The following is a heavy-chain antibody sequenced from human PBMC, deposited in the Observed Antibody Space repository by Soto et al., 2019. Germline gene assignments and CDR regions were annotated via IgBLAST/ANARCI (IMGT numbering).Heavy chain of an antibody. CDR2: ISASSTYI. V-gene: IGHV3-21*01. CDR1: GFTFSSYS. Sequence: EVQLVESGGGLVKPGGSLRLSCAASGFTFSSYSLNWVRQAPGEGLEWISCISASSTYIYYADSVRGRFTISRDNAKNSLYLQMNSLRAEDTAVYYCARVAEYGDYQNNWLDPWGQGTLVTVSS. D-gene: IGHD4-17*01. J-gene: IGHJ5*02. CDR3: ARVAEYGDYQNNWLDP.